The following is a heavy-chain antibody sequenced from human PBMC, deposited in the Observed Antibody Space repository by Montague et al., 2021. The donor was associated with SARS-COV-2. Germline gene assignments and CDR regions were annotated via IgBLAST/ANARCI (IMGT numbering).Heavy chain of an antibody. D-gene: IGHD3-3*02. Sequence: TLSLTCTVSGGSISSGSYYWSWIRQPAGKGLEWIGRIYTSGSTNYNPSLKSRVTISVDTSKNQFSLKLSSVTAADTAVYYCAREPFSPLYYYYYGMDVWGQGTTVTASS. CDR3: AREPFSPLYYYYYGMDV. CDR2: IYTSGST. J-gene: IGHJ6*02. V-gene: IGHV4-61*02. CDR1: GGSISSGSYY.